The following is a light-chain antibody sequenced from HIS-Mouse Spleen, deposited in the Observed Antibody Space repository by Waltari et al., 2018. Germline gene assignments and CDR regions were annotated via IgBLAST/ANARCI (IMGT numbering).Light chain of an antibody. CDR1: NIGSKS. Sequence: SYVLTQPPSVSVAPGKTARITCWGNNIGSKSVHWHQQKPGQAPVLVVYDDSDRPSGIPERFSGSNSGNTATLTISRVEAGDEADYYCQVWDSSSDHVVFGGGTKLTVL. V-gene: IGLV3-21*03. CDR3: QVWDSSSDHVV. CDR2: DDS. J-gene: IGLJ2*01.